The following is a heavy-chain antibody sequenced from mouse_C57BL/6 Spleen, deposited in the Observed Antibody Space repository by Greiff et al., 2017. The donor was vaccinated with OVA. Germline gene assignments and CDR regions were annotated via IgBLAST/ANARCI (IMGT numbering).Heavy chain of an antibody. CDR3: ARGQDYDAAGAPWFAY. D-gene: IGHD2-4*01. J-gene: IGHJ3*01. CDR2: ISDGGSYT. V-gene: IGHV5-4*03. Sequence: EVKLMESGGGLVKPGGSLKLSCAASGFTFSSYAMSWVRQTPEKRLEWVATISDGGSYTYYPDNVKGRFTISRDNAKNNLYLQMSHLKSEDTALYYCARGQDYDAAGAPWFAYWGQGTLVTVSA. CDR1: GFTFSSYA.